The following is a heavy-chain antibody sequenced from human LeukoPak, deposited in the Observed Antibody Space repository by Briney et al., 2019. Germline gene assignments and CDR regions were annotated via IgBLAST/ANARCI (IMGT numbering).Heavy chain of an antibody. Sequence: PSETLSLTCSVSGGSISNYYWSWIRQPPGKGLEWIGYIYYSGSTNYNPSLKSRVTISVDTSKNQFSLKLSSVTAADTAVYYCARDRGFGELRSWGQGTLVTVSS. CDR3: ARDRGFGELRS. CDR2: IYYSGST. D-gene: IGHD3-10*01. V-gene: IGHV4-59*01. CDR1: GGSISNYY. J-gene: IGHJ4*02.